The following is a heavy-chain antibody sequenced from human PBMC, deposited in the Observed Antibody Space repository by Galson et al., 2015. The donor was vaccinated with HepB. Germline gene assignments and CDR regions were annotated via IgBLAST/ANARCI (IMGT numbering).Heavy chain of an antibody. V-gene: IGHV3-30*18. D-gene: IGHD4-23*01. J-gene: IGHJ6*02. CDR1: GFTFSSYG. CDR2: ISYDGSNK. Sequence: SLRLSCAASGFTFSSYGMHWVRQAPGKGLEWVAVISYDGSNKYYADSVKGRFTISRDNSKNTLYLQMNSLRAEDTAVYYCAKDHQDGGNPDYYYGTDVWGQGTTVTVSS. CDR3: AKDHQDGGNPDYYYGTDV.